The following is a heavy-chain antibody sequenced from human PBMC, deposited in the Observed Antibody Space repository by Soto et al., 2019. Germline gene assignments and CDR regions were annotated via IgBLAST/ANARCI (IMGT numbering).Heavy chain of an antibody. V-gene: IGHV3-30*18. J-gene: IGHJ4*02. D-gene: IGHD6-25*01. Sequence: QVQLVESGGGVVQPGTSLTLSCVSSGFTFSRYAMHWVRQAPGKGLEWVGIISYDGISKYYADSVQGRFAISRDNSKDTLYLQMIGLRPEATAMYFCAKDTPEASWRPYYFDHWGQGTLVAVSS. CDR2: ISYDGISK. CDR3: AKDTPEASWRPYYFDH. CDR1: GFTFSRYA.